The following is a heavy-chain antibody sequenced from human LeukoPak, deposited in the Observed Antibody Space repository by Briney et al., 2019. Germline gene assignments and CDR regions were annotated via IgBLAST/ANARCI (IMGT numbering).Heavy chain of an antibody. Sequence: SGTLSLTCAVSGGSICNSYCSWARQPPGKELEFIGYISTGGDINYNPSLRSRATMSINLSNNQLSLTLTSVTTADTAVYFCVRGPGRGYDNEPWGQGSLVTVSS. J-gene: IGHJ5*02. D-gene: IGHD3-9*01. CDR3: VRGPGRGYDNEP. CDR2: ISTGGDI. V-gene: IGHV4-4*08. CDR1: GGSICNSY.